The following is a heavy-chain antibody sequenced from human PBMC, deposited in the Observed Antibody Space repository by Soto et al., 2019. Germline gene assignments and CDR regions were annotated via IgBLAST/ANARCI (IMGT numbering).Heavy chain of an antibody. Sequence: VKVSCKASGYTFTGYYMHWVRQAPGQGLEWMGWINPNSGGTNYAQKFQGRVTMTRDTSISTAYMELSRLRSDDTAVYYCARDRRFLEWFFDYWGQGTLVTVSS. CDR2: INPNSGGT. CDR1: GYTFTGYY. CDR3: ARDRRFLEWFFDY. V-gene: IGHV1-2*02. J-gene: IGHJ4*02. D-gene: IGHD3-3*01.